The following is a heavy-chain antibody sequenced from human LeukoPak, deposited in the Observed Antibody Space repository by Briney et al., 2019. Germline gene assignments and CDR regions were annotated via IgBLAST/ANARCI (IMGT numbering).Heavy chain of an antibody. CDR1: GYTFTSCG. D-gene: IGHD6-19*01. V-gene: IGHV1-18*01. CDR2: VSAYNGDT. CDR3: ARDAPQWRNAFDF. J-gene: IGHJ3*01. Sequence: ASVKASCKASGYTFTSCGICWVRQAPGQGLEWMGWVSAYNGDTNYAQKFQGRVTMTTDTSTSTAYLELRSLRSDDTAVYYCARDAPQWRNAFDFWGHGTMVTVSS.